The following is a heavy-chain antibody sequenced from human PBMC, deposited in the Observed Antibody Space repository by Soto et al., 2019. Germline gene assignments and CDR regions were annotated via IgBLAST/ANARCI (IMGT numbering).Heavy chain of an antibody. CDR3: ARGAYCGGDCSHDY. CDR1: GFTFSSYS. CDR2: ISSSSSYI. Sequence: EVQLVESGGGLVKPGGSLRLSCAASGFTFSSYSMNWVRQAPGKGLAWVSSISSSSSYIYYADSVKGRFTISRDNAKNSLYLQMNSLRAEDTAVYYCARGAYCGGDCSHDYWGQGTLVTVSS. V-gene: IGHV3-21*01. D-gene: IGHD2-21*01. J-gene: IGHJ4*02.